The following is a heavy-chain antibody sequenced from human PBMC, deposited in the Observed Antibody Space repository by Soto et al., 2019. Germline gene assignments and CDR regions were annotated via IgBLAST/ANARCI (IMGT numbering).Heavy chain of an antibody. Sequence: ASVKVSCKASGYTFTSYYMHWVRQAPGQGLEWMGIINPSGGSTSYAQKFQGRVTMTRDTSTSTVYMELGSLRSEDTAVYYCAREEAFDYYYYGMDVWGQGTTVTVSS. J-gene: IGHJ6*02. CDR3: AREEAFDYYYYGMDV. V-gene: IGHV1-46*01. CDR2: INPSGGST. CDR1: GYTFTSYY. D-gene: IGHD3-16*01.